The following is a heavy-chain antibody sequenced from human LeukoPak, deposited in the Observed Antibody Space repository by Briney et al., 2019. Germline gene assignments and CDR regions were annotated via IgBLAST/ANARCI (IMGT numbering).Heavy chain of an antibody. J-gene: IGHJ4*02. CDR1: GYTFTSYD. D-gene: IGHD3-9*01. CDR2: MNPNSGNT. Sequence: ASVKVSCKASGYTFTSYDINWVRQATGQGLEWMGWMNPNSGNTGYAQKFQGRVTITRNTSISTAYMELSSLRSEDTAVYYCARSLNYDILGGFDYWGQGTLVTVSS. CDR3: ARSLNYDILGGFDY. V-gene: IGHV1-8*03.